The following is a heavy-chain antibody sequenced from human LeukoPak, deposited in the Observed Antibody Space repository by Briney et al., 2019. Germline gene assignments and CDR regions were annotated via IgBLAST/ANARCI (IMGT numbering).Heavy chain of an antibody. CDR1: GYTLTELS. CDR2: FDPEDGET. J-gene: IGHJ3*02. D-gene: IGHD3-9*01. Sequence: GASVKVSCKVSGYTLTELSMHWVRQAPGKGLEWMGGFDPEDGETIYAQKFQGRVTMTEDTSTDTAYMELSSLRSEDTAVYYCATDPRYDILTGYSDAFDIWGQGTMVTVSS. CDR3: ATDPRYDILTGYSDAFDI. V-gene: IGHV1-24*01.